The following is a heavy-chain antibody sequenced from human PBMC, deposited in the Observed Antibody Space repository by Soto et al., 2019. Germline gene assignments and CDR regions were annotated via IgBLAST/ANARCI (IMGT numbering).Heavy chain of an antibody. D-gene: IGHD3-10*01. V-gene: IGHV1-18*01. Sequence: QVQLVQSGPEVKKPGASVKVSCKTSGYTFTHYVINWVRQAPGQGLDWMGFSTHTGNTKYAQKFEGRVAMTTVTSSSTAYMEVRSLRSDDTALYYCARSGEHPLDYWGQGTPVTVSS. CDR3: ARSGEHPLDY. J-gene: IGHJ4*02. CDR2: STHTGNT. CDR1: GYTFTHYV.